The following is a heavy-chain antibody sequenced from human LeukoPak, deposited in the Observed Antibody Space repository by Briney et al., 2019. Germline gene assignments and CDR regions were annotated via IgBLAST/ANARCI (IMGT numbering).Heavy chain of an antibody. D-gene: IGHD3-9*01. CDR1: GGSISSSSYY. V-gene: IGHV4-39*01. CDR3: ARLARYFDWLTIG. Sequence: XETLSLTCTVSGGSISSSSYYWGWVRQPPGTGVEWIGSIYYSGSTYYNPSLKSRVTISVDTSKNQFSLKLSSVTAADTAVYYCARLARYFDWLTIGWGQGTLVTVSS. J-gene: IGHJ4*02. CDR2: IYYSGST.